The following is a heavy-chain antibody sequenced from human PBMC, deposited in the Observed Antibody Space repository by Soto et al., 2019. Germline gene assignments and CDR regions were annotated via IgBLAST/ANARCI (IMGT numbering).Heavy chain of an antibody. Sequence: EVQLVESGGGLVQPGGSRRLSCAASGFTLSNYWMHWARQAPGKGLVWVSRISSDGSSTNYADSVKGRFTISRDNAKNTLHLQMNSLRAEDTAVYYCARVPYCSSSSCYSYFDSWGQGTLVTVSS. V-gene: IGHV3-74*01. CDR2: ISSDGSST. J-gene: IGHJ4*02. CDR3: ARVPYCSSSSCYSYFDS. CDR1: GFTLSNYW. D-gene: IGHD2-2*01.